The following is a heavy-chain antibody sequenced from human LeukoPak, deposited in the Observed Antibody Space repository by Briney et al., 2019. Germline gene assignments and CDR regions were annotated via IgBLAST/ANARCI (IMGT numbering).Heavy chain of an antibody. J-gene: IGHJ4*02. CDR3: AKEGWGYCSSTSCYAAGVSGGELDY. D-gene: IGHD2-2*01. CDR2: ISSSGFTL. Sequence: GGSLRLSCAASGFTCSDYSMNWVRQAPGKGLEWVSYISSSGFTLNYADSVKGRFTISRDNSKNTLYLQMNSLRAEDTAVYYCAKEGWGYCSSTSCYAAGVSGGELDYWGQGTLVTVSS. V-gene: IGHV3-48*01. CDR1: GFTCSDYS.